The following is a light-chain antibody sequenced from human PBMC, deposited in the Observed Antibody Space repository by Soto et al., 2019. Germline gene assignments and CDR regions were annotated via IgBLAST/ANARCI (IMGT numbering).Light chain of an antibody. CDR1: SSDVGCYNY. CDR2: EVS. Sequence: SVLTQPPSASGSPGQSVTISCTGTSSDVGCYNYVSWYQQHPGKAPKLMIYEVSMRPSGFPDRFSGSKSGNTASLTVSGLQAEDEADYYCSSYAGSNNFFGTGTKVTIL. J-gene: IGLJ1*01. V-gene: IGLV2-8*01. CDR3: SSYAGSNNF.